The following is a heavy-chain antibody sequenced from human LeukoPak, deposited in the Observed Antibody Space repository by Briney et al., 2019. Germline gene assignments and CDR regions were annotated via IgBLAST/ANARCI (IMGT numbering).Heavy chain of an antibody. CDR1: GFTFSSYS. Sequence: PGGSLRLSCAASGFTFSSYSMNWVRQAPGKGLKWVSSISSSSSYIYYADSVKGRFTISRDNAKNSLYLQMNSLRAEDTAVYYCAREPYGSGSYYFDYWGQGTLVTVSS. D-gene: IGHD3-10*01. CDR2: ISSSSSYI. CDR3: AREPYGSGSYYFDY. J-gene: IGHJ4*02. V-gene: IGHV3-21*01.